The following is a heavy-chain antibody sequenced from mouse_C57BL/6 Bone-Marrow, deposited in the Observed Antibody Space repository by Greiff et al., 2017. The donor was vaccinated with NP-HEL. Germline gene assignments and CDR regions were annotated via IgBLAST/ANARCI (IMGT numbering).Heavy chain of an antibody. Sequence: EVQGVESGGGLVQPKGSLKLSCAASGFSFNTYAMNWVRQAPGKGLEWVARIRSKSNNYATYYADSVKDRFTISRDDSESMLYLQMNNLKTEDTAMYYCVRPPIYDGYYLYAMDYWGQGTSVTVSS. V-gene: IGHV10-1*01. CDR2: IRSKSNNYAT. D-gene: IGHD2-3*01. CDR3: VRPPIYDGYYLYAMDY. J-gene: IGHJ4*01. CDR1: GFSFNTYA.